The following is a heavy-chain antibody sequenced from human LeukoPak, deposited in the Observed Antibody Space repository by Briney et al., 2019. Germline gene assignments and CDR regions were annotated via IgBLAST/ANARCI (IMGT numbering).Heavy chain of an antibody. CDR1: GFTFSSYG. V-gene: IGHV3-33*01. Sequence: GRSLRLSCAASGFTFSSYGTHWVRQAPGKGLEWVAVIWYDGSNKYYADSVKGRFTISRDNSKNTLYLQMNSLRAEDTAVYYWARDPTQIYDSSGYGGFDYWGQGTLVTVSS. D-gene: IGHD3-22*01. CDR3: ARDPTQIYDSSGYGGFDY. CDR2: IWYDGSNK. J-gene: IGHJ4*02.